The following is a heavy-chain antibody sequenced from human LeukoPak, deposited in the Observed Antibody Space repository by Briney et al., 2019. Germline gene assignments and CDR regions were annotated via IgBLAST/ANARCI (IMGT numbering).Heavy chain of an antibody. CDR1: GFTFSSYG. CDR3: AKDRFSRLHFFVDPKHYFDY. CDR2: IRYDGSNK. V-gene: IGHV3-30*02. J-gene: IGHJ4*02. D-gene: IGHD5-18*01. Sequence: GGSLRLSCAASGFTFSSYGMHWVRQAPGKGLEWVAFIRYDGSNKYYADSVKGRFTISRDNSKNTLYLQMNSLRAEDTAVYYCAKDRFSRLHFFVDPKHYFDYWGQGTLVTVSS.